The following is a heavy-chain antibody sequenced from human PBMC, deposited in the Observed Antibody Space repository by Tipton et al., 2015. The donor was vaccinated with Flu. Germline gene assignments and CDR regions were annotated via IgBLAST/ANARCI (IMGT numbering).Heavy chain of an antibody. V-gene: IGHV4-34*01. D-gene: IGHD3-10*01. J-gene: IGHJ4*02. Sequence: TLSLTCVVYNGSFSGYYWSWIRLTPGKGMEWIGEINHTGSTQYNPSLKSRVTISVDTSKNQFSLKLSSVTAADTAVYYCARGLYGSGSYQRRYFDYWGQGTLVTVSS. CDR1: NGSFSGYY. CDR2: INHTGST. CDR3: ARGLYGSGSYQRRYFDY.